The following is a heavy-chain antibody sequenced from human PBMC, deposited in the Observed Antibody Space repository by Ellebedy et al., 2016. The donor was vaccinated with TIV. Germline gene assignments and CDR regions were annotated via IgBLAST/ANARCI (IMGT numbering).Heavy chain of an antibody. D-gene: IGHD3-22*01. CDR2: IWYDGSNK. CDR1: GFTFSSYG. CDR3: ARDPYDSSGYPFD. Sequence: GGSLRLXCAASGFTFSSYGMHWVRQAPGKGLEWVAVIWYDGSNKYYADSVKGRFTISRDNSKNTLYLQMNSLRAEDTAVYYCARDPYDSSGYPFDWGQGTLVTVSS. V-gene: IGHV3-33*01. J-gene: IGHJ4*02.